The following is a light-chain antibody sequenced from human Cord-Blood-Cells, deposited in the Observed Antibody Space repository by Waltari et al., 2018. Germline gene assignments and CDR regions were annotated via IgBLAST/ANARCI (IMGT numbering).Light chain of an antibody. CDR2: DVS. CDR1: RSAVGGYTS. Sequence: SALTQPASVSGSPGRSITLPCPATRSAVGGYTSVSWYQQHPGKAPKLMIYDVSNRPSGVSNRFSGSKSGNTASLTISGLQAEDEADYYCSSYTSSSTLVVFGGGTKLTVL. V-gene: IGLV2-14*01. CDR3: SSYTSSSTLVV. J-gene: IGLJ2*01.